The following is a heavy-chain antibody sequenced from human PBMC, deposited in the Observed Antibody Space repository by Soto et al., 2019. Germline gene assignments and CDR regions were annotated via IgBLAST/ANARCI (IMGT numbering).Heavy chain of an antibody. CDR3: ARESRFLEWLSLNWFDP. CDR2: ISSSSSTI. J-gene: IGHJ5*02. V-gene: IGHV3-48*02. Sequence: GGSLRLSCAASGFTFSSYIMNWVRQAPGKGLEWVSYISSSSSTIYYADSVKGRFTISRDNAKNSLYLQMNSLRDEDTAVYYCARESRFLEWLSLNWFDPWGQGTLVTVSS. CDR1: GFTFSSYI. D-gene: IGHD3-3*01.